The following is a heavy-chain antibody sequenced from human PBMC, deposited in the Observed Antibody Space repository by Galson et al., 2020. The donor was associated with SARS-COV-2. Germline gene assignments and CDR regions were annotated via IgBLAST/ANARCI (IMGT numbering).Heavy chain of an antibody. D-gene: IGHD6-13*01. J-gene: IGHJ6*02. V-gene: IGHV3-13*01. CDR2: IGTAGDT. CDR1: GFTFSSYD. CDR3: ARGDAGSSWYLLSMYYYGMDV. Sequence: GESLKISCAASGFTFSSYDMHWVRQATGKGLEWVSAIGTAGDTYYPGSVKGRFTISRENAKNSLYLQMNSLRAGDTAVYYCARGDAGSSWYLLSMYYYGMDVWGQGTTVTVSS.